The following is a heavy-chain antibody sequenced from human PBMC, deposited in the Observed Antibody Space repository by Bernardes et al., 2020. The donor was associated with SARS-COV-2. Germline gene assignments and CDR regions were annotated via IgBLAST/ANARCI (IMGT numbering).Heavy chain of an antibody. Sequence: GSLRLSCAASGFPFSVYAMNWVRQATGKGLEWVSFITSSSHYIYYADSMRGRFTVSRDNAKNSLFLQMNSLRAEDTAVYYCATQVAGQLDFDYWGQGTLVTVSS. V-gene: IGHV3-21*01. CDR2: ITSSSHYI. J-gene: IGHJ4*02. CDR1: GFPFSVYA. D-gene: IGHD6-6*01. CDR3: ATQVAGQLDFDY.